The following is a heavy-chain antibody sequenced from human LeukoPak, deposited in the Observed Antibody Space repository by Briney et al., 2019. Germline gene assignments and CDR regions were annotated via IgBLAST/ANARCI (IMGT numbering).Heavy chain of an antibody. CDR1: GGSISSYY. CDR2: IYYSWST. CDR3: ARHNAPRGPFDY. Sequence: SETLSLTCTVSGGSISSYYWSWIRQPPGKGLEWIGYIYYSWSTNYSPSLKSRVTISVDTSKNQFSLKLSSVTAADTAVYYCARHNAPRGPFDYWGQGTLVTVSS. J-gene: IGHJ4*02. D-gene: IGHD2-2*01. V-gene: IGHV4-59*08.